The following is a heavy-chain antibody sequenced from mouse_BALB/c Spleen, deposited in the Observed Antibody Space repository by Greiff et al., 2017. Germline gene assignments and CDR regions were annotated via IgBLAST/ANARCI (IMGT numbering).Heavy chain of an antibody. V-gene: IGHV2-9*02. CDR2: IWAGGST. J-gene: IGHJ4*01. CDR3: ARDIHYYGSSLYYAMDY. CDR1: GFSLTSYG. Sequence: QVQLKESGPGLVAPSQSLSITCTVSGFSLTSYGVHWVRQPPGKGLEWLGVIWAGGSTNYNSALMSRLSISKDNSKSQVFLKMNSLQTDDTAMYYCARDIHYYGSSLYYAMDYWGQGTSVTVSS. D-gene: IGHD1-1*01.